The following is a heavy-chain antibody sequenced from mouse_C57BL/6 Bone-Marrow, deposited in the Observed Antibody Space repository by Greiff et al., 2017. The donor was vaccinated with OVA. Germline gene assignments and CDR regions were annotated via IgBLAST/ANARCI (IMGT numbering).Heavy chain of an antibody. CDR3: AIHYGSSYVAY. D-gene: IGHD1-1*01. CDR2: IHPSDSDT. V-gene: IGHV1-74*01. J-gene: IGHJ3*01. Sequence: QVQLQQPGAELVKPGASVKVSCKASGYTFTSYWMHWVKQRPGQGLEWIGRIHPSDSDTNYNQKFKGKATLTVDKSSSTAYMQLISLTSEDSAVYYCAIHYGSSYVAYWGQGTLVTVSA. CDR1: GYTFTSYW.